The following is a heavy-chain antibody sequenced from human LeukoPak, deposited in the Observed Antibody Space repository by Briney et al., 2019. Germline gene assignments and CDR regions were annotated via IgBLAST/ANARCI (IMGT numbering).Heavy chain of an antibody. CDR3: ARLSMVRGDHYFDY. D-gene: IGHD3-10*01. CDR1: GYTFTSYG. Sequence: GASVKDSCKASGYTFTSYGISWVRQAPGQGREWMGWNSAYNGNTNYAQKLQGRVTIITDTSTSTAYMELRSLRSDHTAVYYCARLSMVRGDHYFDYWGQGTLVTVSS. CDR2: NSAYNGNT. V-gene: IGHV1-18*01. J-gene: IGHJ4*02.